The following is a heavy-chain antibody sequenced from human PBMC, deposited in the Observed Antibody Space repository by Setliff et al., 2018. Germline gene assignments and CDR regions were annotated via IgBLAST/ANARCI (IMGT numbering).Heavy chain of an antibody. V-gene: IGHV4-38-2*01. CDR3: ARTPVVATLRNAFDI. CDR1: GYSISSGYY. J-gene: IGHJ3*02. Sequence: PSETLSLTCAVSGYSISSGYYWGWIRQPPGKGLEWIGSIYHSGSTYYNPSLKSRVTISVDTSKNQFSLKLSSVTAADTAVYYCARTPVVATLRNAFDIWGQGTMVTVSS. D-gene: IGHD2-21*02. CDR2: IYHSGST.